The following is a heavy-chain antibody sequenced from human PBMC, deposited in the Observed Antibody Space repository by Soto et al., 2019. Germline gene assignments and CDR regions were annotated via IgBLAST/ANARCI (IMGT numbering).Heavy chain of an antibody. CDR1: GGTFSNYA. CDR3: AKDGGADGYFGNWLDP. J-gene: IGHJ5*02. CDR2: IIPIFGTT. V-gene: IGHV1-69*15. Sequence: QVQLVQSGAEVKKPGSSVKVSCKASGGTFSNYAITWVRQAPGQGLEWVGRIIPIFGTTNVAQNFQGRVTITPXEXTSXANMELSGLRSDDTAVYYCAKDGGADGYFGNWLDPWGQGTLVTVSS. D-gene: IGHD5-12*01.